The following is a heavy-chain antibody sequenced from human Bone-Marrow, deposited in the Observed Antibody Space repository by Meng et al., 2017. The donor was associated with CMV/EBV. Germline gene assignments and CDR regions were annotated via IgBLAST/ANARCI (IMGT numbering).Heavy chain of an antibody. CDR1: GFTFSFYS. CDR2: ISSGSSTI. Sequence: GGSLRLSCAASGFTFSFYSMNWVRQTPGKGLEWVSYISSGSSTIFYADSVMGRFTISRDNAKNSLYLQMNSLRAEDTAVYYCATGVRIVRMAADETVGDDYWGQGTRVTGSS. J-gene: IGHJ4*02. V-gene: IGHV3-48*04. CDR3: ATGVRIVRMAADETVGDDY. D-gene: IGHD6-13*01.